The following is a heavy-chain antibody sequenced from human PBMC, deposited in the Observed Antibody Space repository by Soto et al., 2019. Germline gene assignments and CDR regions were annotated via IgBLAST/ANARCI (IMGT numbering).Heavy chain of an antibody. Sequence: QVQLVESGGGVVQPGRSLRLSCAASGFTFSSYAMHWVRQAPGKGLEWVAVISYDGSNKYYADSVKGRFTISRDNSKNPLYLQMNSLRAEDTAVYYCARAVAPYCGYYHFDYWGQGTLVTVSS. CDR1: GFTFSSYA. CDR3: ARAVAPYCGYYHFDY. J-gene: IGHJ4*02. V-gene: IGHV3-30-3*01. D-gene: IGHD3-3*01. CDR2: ISYDGSNK.